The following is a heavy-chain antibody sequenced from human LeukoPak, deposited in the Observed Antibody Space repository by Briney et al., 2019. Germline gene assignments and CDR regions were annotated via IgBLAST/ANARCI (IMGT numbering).Heavy chain of an antibody. CDR3: ARAKSEDGFNSD. Sequence: GASVKVSCKASGGTFSSYAISWVRQAPGQGLEWMGGIIPIFGTANYAQKFQGRVTITTDESTSTAYMELSSPRSEDTAVYYYARAKSEDGFNSDWGQGTLVTVSS. CDR1: GGTFSSYA. V-gene: IGHV1-69*05. J-gene: IGHJ4*02. D-gene: IGHD5-24*01. CDR2: IIPIFGTA.